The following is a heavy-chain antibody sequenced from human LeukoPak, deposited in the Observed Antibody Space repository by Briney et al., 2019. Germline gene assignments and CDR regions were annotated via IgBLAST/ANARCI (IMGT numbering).Heavy chain of an antibody. V-gene: IGHV3-66*04. CDR2: IYSGGST. Sequence: GGSLRLSCAASAFSVGSNYMTWVRQAPGKGLEWVSLIYSGGSTYYADSVKGRFTISRDNSKNTLYLQMNSLRAEDTAVYYCARRQADYYNSSGYYYGYWGRGTLVTVSS. CDR1: AFSVGSNY. CDR3: ARRQADYYNSSGYYYGY. D-gene: IGHD3-22*01. J-gene: IGHJ4*02.